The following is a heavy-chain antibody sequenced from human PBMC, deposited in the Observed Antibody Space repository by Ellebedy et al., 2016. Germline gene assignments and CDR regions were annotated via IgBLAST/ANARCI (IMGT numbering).Heavy chain of an antibody. CDR1: GLIFSGSA. V-gene: IGHV1-58*01. D-gene: IGHD3-9*01. Sequence: ASVKVSCKASGLIFSGSAVQWVRQARGQRLEWIGWIVVGSSKTNFAQKFQERVTITRDMSTSTAYMELSSLRSEDTAIYYCAADDILTAYWGQGTLVTVSS. CDR3: AADDILTAY. CDR2: IVVGSSKT. J-gene: IGHJ4*02.